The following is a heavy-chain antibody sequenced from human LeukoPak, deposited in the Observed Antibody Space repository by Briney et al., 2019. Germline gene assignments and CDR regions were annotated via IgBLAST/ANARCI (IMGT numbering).Heavy chain of an antibody. D-gene: IGHD3-16*01. CDR2: ISSSSSYI. CDR3: AIYGVMAAFDI. V-gene: IGHV3-21*01. CDR1: GFTFSSYS. J-gene: IGHJ3*02. Sequence: GGSLRLSCAASGFTFSSYSMNWVRQAPGKGLEWVSSISSSSSYIYYADSVKGRFTISRDNAKNSLYLQMNSLRAEDTAVYYCAIYGVMAAFDIWGRGTMVTVSS.